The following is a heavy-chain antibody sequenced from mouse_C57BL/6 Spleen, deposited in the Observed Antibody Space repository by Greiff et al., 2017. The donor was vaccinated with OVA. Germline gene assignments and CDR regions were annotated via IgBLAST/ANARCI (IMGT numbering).Heavy chain of an antibody. CDR1: GYTFTSYW. D-gene: IGHD1-1*01. Sequence: QVQLQQSGAELVRPGSSVKLSCKASGYTFTSYWMHWVKQRPIQGLEWIGNIDPSDSETHYNQKFKDKATLTVDKSSSTAYMQLSSLTSEDSAVYYCARRGSRYYYAMDYWGQGTSVTVSS. V-gene: IGHV1-52*01. J-gene: IGHJ4*01. CDR2: IDPSDSET. CDR3: ARRGSRYYYAMDY.